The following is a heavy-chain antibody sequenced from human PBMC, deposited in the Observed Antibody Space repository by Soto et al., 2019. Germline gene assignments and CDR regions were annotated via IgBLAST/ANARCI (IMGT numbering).Heavy chain of an antibody. J-gene: IGHJ5*02. V-gene: IGHV4-59*01. Sequence: QVHLQESGPELVKTSETLSLTCTVSGGLISTYYWSWIRQPPGKGLEYIGYIYYSGTTNYNPSLKNRVTLLIDTSKSQFSLTLISVTPADTAVYYCARGVVGATRFDPWGPGTLVTVSS. CDR3: ARGVVGATRFDP. CDR1: GGLISTYY. D-gene: IGHD1-26*01. CDR2: IYYSGTT.